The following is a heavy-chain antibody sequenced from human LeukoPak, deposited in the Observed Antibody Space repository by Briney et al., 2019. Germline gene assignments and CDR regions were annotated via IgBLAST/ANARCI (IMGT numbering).Heavy chain of an antibody. J-gene: IGHJ4*02. CDR3: AKAIYGSGSAYFDY. CDR2: ISWDGGST. Sequence: GGSLRLSCAASGVTFDDYTMHWVRQTPGKGLEWVSLISWDGGSTYYADSVKGRFTISRDNSKNSLYLQMNSLRTEDTALYYCAKAIYGSGSAYFDYWGQGTLVTASS. D-gene: IGHD3-10*01. V-gene: IGHV3-43*01. CDR1: GVTFDDYT.